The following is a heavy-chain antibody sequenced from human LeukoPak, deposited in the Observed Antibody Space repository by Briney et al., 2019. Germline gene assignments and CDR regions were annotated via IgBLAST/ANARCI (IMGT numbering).Heavy chain of an antibody. CDR3: AKEAARGYSYGFNDY. J-gene: IGHJ4*02. D-gene: IGHD5-18*01. V-gene: IGHV3-33*06. CDR2: IWYDGSNK. Sequence: GGSLRLSCAASGFTFSSYGMHWVRQAPGKGLEWVAVIWYDGSNKYYADSVKGRFTISRDNSKNTLYLQMNSLRAEDTAVYYCAKEAARGYSYGFNDYWGQGTLVTVPS. CDR1: GFTFSSYG.